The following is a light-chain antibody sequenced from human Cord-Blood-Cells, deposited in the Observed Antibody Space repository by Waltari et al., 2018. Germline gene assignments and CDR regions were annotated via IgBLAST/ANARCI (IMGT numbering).Light chain of an antibody. V-gene: IGLV3-25*03. CDR3: QSADSSGTYDWV. J-gene: IGLJ3*02. CDR2: KDS. Sequence: SYELTQPPSVSVSPGQTARTTCSGAALPKQYAYWYQQKPGQAPGLVIYKDSERPSGIPERFSGSSSGTTVTLTISGVQAEDEADYYCQSADSSGTYDWVFGGGTKLTVL. CDR1: ALPKQY.